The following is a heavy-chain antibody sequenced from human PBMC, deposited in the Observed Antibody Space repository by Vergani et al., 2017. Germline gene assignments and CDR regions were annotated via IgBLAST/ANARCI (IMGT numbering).Heavy chain of an antibody. J-gene: IGHJ4*02. CDR2: ISAYNGNT. Sequence: QVQLVQSGAEVKKPGASVKVSCKASGYTFTSYGISWVRQAPGQGLEWMGWISAYNGNTNYAQKLQGRVTMTTDTSTSTAYMELRSLRSDDTAVYYCARDRWADYGSGSYYLIMGYWGQGTLVTVSS. D-gene: IGHD3-10*01. V-gene: IGHV1-18*01. CDR1: GYTFTSYG. CDR3: ARDRWADYGSGSYYLIMGY.